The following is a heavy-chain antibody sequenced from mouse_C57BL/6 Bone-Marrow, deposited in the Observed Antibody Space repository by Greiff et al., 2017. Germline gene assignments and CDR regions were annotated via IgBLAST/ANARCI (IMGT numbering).Heavy chain of an antibody. V-gene: IGHV1-69*01. J-gene: IGHJ3*01. Sequence: QVQLQQPGAELVMPGASVKLSCKASGYTFTSYWMHWVKQRPGQGLEWIGEIDPSDSYTNYNQKFKGKSTLTVDKSSSTAYMQLSSLTSEESAVDDCAGDYGSALFAYWGQGTLVTVSA. CDR1: GYTFTSYW. CDR2: IDPSDSYT. D-gene: IGHD1-1*01. CDR3: AGDYGSALFAY.